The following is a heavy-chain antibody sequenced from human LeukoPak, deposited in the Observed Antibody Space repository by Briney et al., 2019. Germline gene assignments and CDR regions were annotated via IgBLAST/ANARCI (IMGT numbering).Heavy chain of an antibody. J-gene: IGHJ4*02. Sequence: VASVKVSCKASGYTFTSYGISWVRQAPGQGLEWMGWISAYNGNTNYAQKLQGRVTMTTDKSTSTAYMELSSLRSEDTAVYYCARDRFIVGAKYFDYWGQGTLVTVSS. CDR1: GYTFTSYG. CDR3: ARDRFIVGAKYFDY. CDR2: ISAYNGNT. V-gene: IGHV1-18*01. D-gene: IGHD1-26*01.